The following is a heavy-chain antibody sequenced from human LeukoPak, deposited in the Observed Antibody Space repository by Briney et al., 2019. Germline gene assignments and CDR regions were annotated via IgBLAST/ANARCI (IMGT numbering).Heavy chain of an antibody. CDR1: GGSISSGGYY. J-gene: IGHJ5*02. Sequence: SETLSLTCAVSGGSISSGGYYWSWIRQPPGKGLEWIGYIDNTGSTNYNPSLKSRVTISIDTSKNQFSLKLWSVTAADTAVYYCARSNYGSGNYFNWFDPWGQGALVTVSS. D-gene: IGHD3-10*01. V-gene: IGHV4-61*08. CDR3: ARSNYGSGNYFNWFDP. CDR2: IDNTGST.